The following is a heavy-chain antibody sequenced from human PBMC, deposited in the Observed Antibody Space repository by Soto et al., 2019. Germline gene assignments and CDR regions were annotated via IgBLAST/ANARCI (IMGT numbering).Heavy chain of an antibody. CDR3: GKGSDYVLKGTPVRKVQYYYYYMDV. CDR2: ISGRGDNK. J-gene: IGHJ6*03. D-gene: IGHD3-16*01. CDR1: GFTFSNFA. Sequence: EVQLLESGGALVQSGGSLRLSCAASGFTFSNFAMSWVRQAPGKGLEWVSGISGRGDNKHHAASVKGRFTISRDNSKNTLYLQMNSLRAEDTAVYYCGKGSDYVLKGTPVRKVQYYYYYMDVWGKGTTVTVSS. V-gene: IGHV3-23*01.